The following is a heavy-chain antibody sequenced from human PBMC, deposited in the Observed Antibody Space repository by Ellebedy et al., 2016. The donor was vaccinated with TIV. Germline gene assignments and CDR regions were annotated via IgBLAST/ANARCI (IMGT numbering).Heavy chain of an antibody. CDR1: GYSISSGYY. J-gene: IGHJ3*02. CDR2: IYHSGST. Sequence: SETLSLTXTVSGYSISSGYYWGWIRQPPGKGLEWIGSIYHSGSTYYNPSLKSRVTISVDTSKNQFSLKLSSVTAADTAVYYCASNRGGDCLLCAFDIWGQGTMVTVSS. D-gene: IGHD2-21*02. V-gene: IGHV4-38-2*02. CDR3: ASNRGGDCLLCAFDI.